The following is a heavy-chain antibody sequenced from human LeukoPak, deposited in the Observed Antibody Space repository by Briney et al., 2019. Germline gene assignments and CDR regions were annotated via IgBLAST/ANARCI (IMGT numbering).Heavy chain of an antibody. CDR1: GYTFTGYY. CDR2: INANSGDT. V-gene: IGHV1-2*02. J-gene: IGHJ4*02. CDR3: ATEISGYSDY. D-gene: IGHD3-22*01. Sequence: ASVKVSCKASGYTFTGYYMHWVRQAPGQGLEWMGWINANSGDTKYAQKFQGRVTMTRDTSISTAYMELRRPRSDDTAMYYCATEISGYSDYWGQGTLVTVSS.